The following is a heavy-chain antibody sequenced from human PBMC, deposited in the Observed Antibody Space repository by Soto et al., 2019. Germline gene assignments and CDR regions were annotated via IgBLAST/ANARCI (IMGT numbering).Heavy chain of an antibody. J-gene: IGHJ4*02. V-gene: IGHV3-48*01. D-gene: IGHD4-17*01. CDR3: ARNYVDNAAGN. Sequence: EVQLVESGGGLVQPGGSLRLSCAASGFTFSSYSMNWVRQAPGKGLEWVSYISSSSSTIYYADSVKGRFTISRDNAKNSLYLKMNGRRPEDTPVYYWARNYVDNAAGNGGQGTLVTFSS. CDR1: GFTFSSYS. CDR2: ISSSSSTI.